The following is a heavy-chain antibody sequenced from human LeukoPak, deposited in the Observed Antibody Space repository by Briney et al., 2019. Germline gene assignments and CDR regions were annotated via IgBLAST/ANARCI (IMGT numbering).Heavy chain of an antibody. CDR1: GGSISSGGYY. CDR2: IYYSGST. V-gene: IGHV4-31*03. D-gene: IGHD2-2*01. J-gene: IGHJ6*03. CDR3: ARAGERRTSGSSMDV. Sequence: SETLSLTCTVSGGSISSGGYYWSWIRQHPGKGLEWIGYIYYSGSTYYNPSLKSRVTISVDTSKNQFSLKLSSVTAADTAVYYCARAGERRTSGSSMDVWGKGTTVTVSS.